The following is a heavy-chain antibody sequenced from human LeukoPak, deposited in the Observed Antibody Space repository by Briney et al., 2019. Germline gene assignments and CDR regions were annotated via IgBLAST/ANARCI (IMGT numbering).Heavy chain of an antibody. Sequence: SEILSLTCTVSGGSISSYYWSWIRQPAGKGLEWIGRIYTSGSTNYNPSLKSRVTMSVDTSKNQFSLKLSSVTAADTAVYYCARDIKDIVAAPPGFDYWGQGTLVTVSS. V-gene: IGHV4-4*07. J-gene: IGHJ4*02. CDR3: ARDIKDIVAAPPGFDY. CDR1: GGSISSYY. CDR2: IYTSGST. D-gene: IGHD5-12*01.